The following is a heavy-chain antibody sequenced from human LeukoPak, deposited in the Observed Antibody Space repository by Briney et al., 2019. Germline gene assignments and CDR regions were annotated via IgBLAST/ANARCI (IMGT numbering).Heavy chain of an antibody. CDR2: IWYDGSNK. CDR3: ARDPVVTAIPYWYFDL. V-gene: IGHV3-33*01. Sequence: GGSLRLSCAASGFTFSSYGMHWVRQAPGKGLEWVAVIWYDGSNKYYADSVKGRFTISRDNSKNTLYLQMNRLRAEDTAVYYCARDPVVTAIPYWYFDLWGRGTLVTVSS. J-gene: IGHJ2*01. CDR1: GFTFSSYG. D-gene: IGHD2-21*02.